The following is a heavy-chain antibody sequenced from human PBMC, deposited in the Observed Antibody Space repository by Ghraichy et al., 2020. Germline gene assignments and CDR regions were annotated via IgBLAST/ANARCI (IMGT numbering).Heavy chain of an antibody. V-gene: IGHV4-30-4*01. CDR3: ARDREDNTNLHYFDS. J-gene: IGHJ4*02. CDR2: IHHSGSA. Sequence: SETLSLTCTVSGDSSASGDFYWSWLRQSPRKGLEWIASIHHSGSAYYNPSLRSRLTISLDRSRRQFSLKMTALTAEDAAVYFCARDREDNTNLHYFDSWGQGTLVAVSS. CDR1: GDSSASGDFY. D-gene: IGHD1-1*01.